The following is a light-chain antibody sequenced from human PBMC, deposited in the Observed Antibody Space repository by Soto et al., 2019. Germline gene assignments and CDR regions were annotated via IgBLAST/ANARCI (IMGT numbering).Light chain of an antibody. CDR3: QQYNHWWT. V-gene: IGKV3-15*01. Sequence: IATLXCRASQSVSSSLAWYQQKPGQAPRLLIYGASTRATGVPGRFSGTGSGTEFTLTISSLQSEDSAVYYCQQYNHWWTFGQGTKVDI. J-gene: IGKJ1*01. CDR1: QSVSSS. CDR2: GAS.